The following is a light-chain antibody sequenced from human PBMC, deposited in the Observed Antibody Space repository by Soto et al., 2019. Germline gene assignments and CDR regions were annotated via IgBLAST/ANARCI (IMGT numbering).Light chain of an antibody. CDR1: QSVSSN. Sequence: EIVMTQSPANLSVSPGERATLSCRASQSVSSNLAWYQQKPGQDPRLLIYGASTRATGIPARFSGSGSGTEFTLTISSLQSEDFAVYYCQQYNNWPGTFGQGTKVEIK. V-gene: IGKV3-15*01. J-gene: IGKJ1*01. CDR3: QQYNNWPGT. CDR2: GAS.